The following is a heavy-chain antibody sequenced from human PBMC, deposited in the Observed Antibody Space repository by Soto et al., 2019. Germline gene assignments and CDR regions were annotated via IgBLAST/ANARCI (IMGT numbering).Heavy chain of an antibody. CDR1: GGSISSSSYY. V-gene: IGHV4-39*01. J-gene: IGHJ4*02. CDR2: IYYSGST. CDR3: ARHAAGITYFDY. Sequence: SETLSLTCTVSGGSISSSSYYWGWIRQPPGKGLEWIGSIYYSGSTYYNPSLKSRVTISVDTSKNQFSLKLSSVTAADAAVYYCARHAAGITYFDYWGQGTLVTVSS. D-gene: IGHD1-20*01.